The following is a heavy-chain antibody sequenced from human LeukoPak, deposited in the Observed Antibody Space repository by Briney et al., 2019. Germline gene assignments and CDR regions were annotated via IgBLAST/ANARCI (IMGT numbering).Heavy chain of an antibody. J-gene: IGHJ3*02. CDR3: ARAGYSEYQLLWGSAFDI. V-gene: IGHV3-30-3*01. Sequence: GGSLRLSCAASGFTFSIYEMHWVRQGPGKGVEWVALILEDVNNKYYADSVKGGITISRDNSRNTLYLHMHSMRAEDTAVYYCARAGYSEYQLLWGSAFDIWGHGTMVTVSS. CDR1: GFTFSIYE. D-gene: IGHD2-2*01. CDR2: ILEDVNNK.